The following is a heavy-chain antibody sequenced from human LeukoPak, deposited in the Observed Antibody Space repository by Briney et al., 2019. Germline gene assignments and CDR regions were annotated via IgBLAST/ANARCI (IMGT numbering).Heavy chain of an antibody. D-gene: IGHD3-10*02. CDR2: IKEDGSEK. CDR1: GFTFSSYW. Sequence: PGVSLRLSCAVSGFTFSSYWMSWVRQAPGKGLEWVANIKEDGSEKYYVDSVKGRFTISRDNAKNSLYLQMNSLRAEDTAVYYCAELGITMIGGVWGKGTTVTISS. CDR3: AELGITMIGGV. J-gene: IGHJ6*04. V-gene: IGHV3-7*01.